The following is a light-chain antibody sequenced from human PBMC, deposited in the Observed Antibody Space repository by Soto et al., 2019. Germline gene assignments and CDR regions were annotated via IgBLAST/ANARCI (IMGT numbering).Light chain of an antibody. CDR1: QSISSA. CDR3: QQSNNYPLT. CDR2: GAS. V-gene: IGKV1-39*01. Sequence: DIQMTQSPSSLSASVGDRVTITCRASQSISSAISWYQQKPGEAPRLLVYGASTLHRGVPTTFSGSGAGTDFALTISSRQPEGVATYYWQQSNNYPLTFGGGTKVEIK. J-gene: IGKJ4*01.